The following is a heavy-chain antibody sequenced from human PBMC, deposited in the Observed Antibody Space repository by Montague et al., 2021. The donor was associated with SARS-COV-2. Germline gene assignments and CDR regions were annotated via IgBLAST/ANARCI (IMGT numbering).Heavy chain of an antibody. V-gene: IGHV4-31*03. CDR1: GGSISSGGYY. CDR2: IYYSGST. J-gene: IGHJ4*02. D-gene: IGHD6-19*01. Sequence: TLSLTCTVSGGSISSGGYYWSWIRQHPGKGLEWIGYIYYSGSTYYNPSLKSRVTISVDTSKNQFSLKLSSVTAADTAVYYCACYVDSSGCLNPRGSGTFDYWAREPWSPSPQ. CDR3: ACYVDSSGCLNPRGSGTFDY.